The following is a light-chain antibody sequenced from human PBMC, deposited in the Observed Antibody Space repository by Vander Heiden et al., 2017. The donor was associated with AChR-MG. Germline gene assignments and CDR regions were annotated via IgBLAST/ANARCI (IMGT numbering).Light chain of an antibody. J-gene: IGLJ3*02. CDR1: SRH. V-gene: IGLV4-60*04. CDR2: LEGSGTY. CDR3: ETWDNSSWV. Sequence: QTLLTQSSTASASLGSSVKLSCTLSSRHLMKLEGSGTYNRGSGVPDRFSGSSSGADYYLTISNLQAEDEANYSCETWDNSSWVFGGGTKLTAL.